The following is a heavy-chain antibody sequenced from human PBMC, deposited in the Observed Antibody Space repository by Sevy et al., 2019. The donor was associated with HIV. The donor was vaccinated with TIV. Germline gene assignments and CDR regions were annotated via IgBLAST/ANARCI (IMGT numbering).Heavy chain of an antibody. J-gene: IGHJ3*02. Sequence: GGSLRLSCAASGFTLSSYWMHWVRQAPGKGLVWVSRINNDGSRTTYEDSVKGRFTISRDNAKNILYLQMNSLRAEDTAVYYCARRRFREGATDETFDIWGQGTMVTVSS. CDR2: INNDGSRT. D-gene: IGHD1-26*01. V-gene: IGHV3-74*03. CDR3: ARRRFREGATDETFDI. CDR1: GFTLSSYW.